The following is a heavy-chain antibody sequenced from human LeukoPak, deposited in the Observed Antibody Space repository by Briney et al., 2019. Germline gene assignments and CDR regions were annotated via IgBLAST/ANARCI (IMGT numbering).Heavy chain of an antibody. CDR3: ARHETVSKLGAFDI. Sequence: PSETLSLTCTVSGYSISSGYYWGWIRQPPGKGLEWIGSIYHSGSTYYNPSLKSRVTISVDTSKSQFSLRLSSVTASDTAVYYCARHETVSKLGAFDIWGQGTMVTVSS. CDR2: IYHSGST. D-gene: IGHD5/OR15-5a*01. CDR1: GYSISSGYY. J-gene: IGHJ3*02. V-gene: IGHV4-38-2*02.